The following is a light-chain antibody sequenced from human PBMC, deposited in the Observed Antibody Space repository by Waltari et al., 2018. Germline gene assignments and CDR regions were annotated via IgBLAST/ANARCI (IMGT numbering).Light chain of an antibody. J-gene: IGKJ4*01. V-gene: IGKV1-12*01. CDR3: QQGKTFPLT. Sequence: DIQMTQSPSSVSASVGDRVTISCRASHDISSYLAWYQQEPGKDPKLLIYAASSLLSGVPSRFSGSGSGTDFTLTISSLQPDDSATYYCQQGKTFPLTFGGGTKVEI. CDR1: HDISSY. CDR2: AAS.